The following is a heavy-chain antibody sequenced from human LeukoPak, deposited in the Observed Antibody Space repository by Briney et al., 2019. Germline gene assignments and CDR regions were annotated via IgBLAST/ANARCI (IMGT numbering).Heavy chain of an antibody. V-gene: IGHV4-34*01. J-gene: IGHJ4*02. D-gene: IGHD2-2*01. CDR2: INHSGST. CDR3: ARGLGVGDIVVVPAAMRYFDY. Sequence: SETLSLTCAVYGGSFSGYYWSWIRQPPVKGLEWIGEINHSGSTNYNPSLKSRVTISVDTSKNQFSLKLSSVTAADTAVYYCARGLGVGDIVVVPAAMRYFDYWGQGTLVTVSS. CDR1: GGSFSGYY.